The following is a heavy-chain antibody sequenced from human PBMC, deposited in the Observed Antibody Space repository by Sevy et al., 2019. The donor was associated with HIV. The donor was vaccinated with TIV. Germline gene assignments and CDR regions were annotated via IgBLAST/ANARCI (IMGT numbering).Heavy chain of an antibody. Sequence: GGSLRLSCAASGFTFSTSAMSWVRQAPGKGLEWVSGISGSVGGTYYADSVKGRFTISRDNSKNTLYLQMNSLRAEDTAVYYCAKVHSSRSWSSALKFDYWGHGTLVTVSS. D-gene: IGHD3-22*01. CDR1: GFTFSTSA. J-gene: IGHJ4*01. CDR3: AKVHSSRSWSSALKFDY. CDR2: ISGSVGGT. V-gene: IGHV3-23*01.